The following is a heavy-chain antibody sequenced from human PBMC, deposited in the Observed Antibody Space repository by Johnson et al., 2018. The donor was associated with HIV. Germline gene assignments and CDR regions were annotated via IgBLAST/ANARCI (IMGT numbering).Heavy chain of an antibody. CDR2: IRSKANSHAT. V-gene: IGHV3-73*01. D-gene: IGHD3-22*01. CDR1: GFTFSNAW. Sequence: VQLVESGGGLVQPGGSLRLSCAASGFTFSNAWMTWARQASGKGLAWVGRIRSKANSHATAYAVSVKGRFTISRDDSKNMAYLQMNSLKTEDTAVYYCTREGYGSGYHETDAFDIWGQGTMVTVSS. J-gene: IGHJ3*02. CDR3: TREGYGSGYHETDAFDI.